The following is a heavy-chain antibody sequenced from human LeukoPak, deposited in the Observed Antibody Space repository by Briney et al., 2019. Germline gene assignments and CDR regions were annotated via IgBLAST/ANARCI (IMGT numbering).Heavy chain of an antibody. V-gene: IGHV3-7*01. CDR3: ARDDNYFGSTSFFDY. Sequence: GGSLRLSCAASGFTLSTYWMSWVRQAPGKGLEWVANIKQDGSHKNYVDSVKGRFTISRDNAKNSLYLQMNSLRAEDTALYYCARDDNYFGSTSFFDYWGQGTLVTVSS. CDR1: GFTLSTYW. J-gene: IGHJ4*02. CDR2: IKQDGSHK. D-gene: IGHD3-10*01.